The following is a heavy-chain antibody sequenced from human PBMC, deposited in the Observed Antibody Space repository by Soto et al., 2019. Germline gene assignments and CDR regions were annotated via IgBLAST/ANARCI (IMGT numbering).Heavy chain of an antibody. CDR1: GFTFRSFT. CDR2: ISSNSAYI. V-gene: IGHV3-21*01. CDR3: TRDASRDSSARGWFDP. D-gene: IGHD6-13*01. Sequence: TGGSLRLSCAASGFTFRSFTMNWVRQAPGKGLEWVSTISSNSAYIYCTDALRGRFTISRDNAKNSLHLQMNSLRAEDTAVYYCTRDASRDSSARGWFDPWGQGTLVTVSS. J-gene: IGHJ5*02.